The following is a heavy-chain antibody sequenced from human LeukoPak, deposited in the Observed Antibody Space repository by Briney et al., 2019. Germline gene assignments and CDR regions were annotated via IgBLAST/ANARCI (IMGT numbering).Heavy chain of an antibody. V-gene: IGHV4-39*01. CDR3: ARHYGP. CDR2: IYSSGST. CDR1: XXXXSSXYYY. Sequence: TXXLTCTVSXXXXSSXYYYXGXIXQPPGKGLEWIGSIYSSGSTYYNPSLKSRVTISVDTSKNQFSLKLTSVTAADTAVYYCARHYGPWGQGTLVTVSS. J-gene: IGHJ5*02. D-gene: IGHD4-17*01.